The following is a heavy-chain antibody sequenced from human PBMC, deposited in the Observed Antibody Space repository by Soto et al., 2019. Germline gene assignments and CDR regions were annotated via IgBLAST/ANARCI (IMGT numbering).Heavy chain of an antibody. Sequence: PSETLSLTCAVYGGSFSGYYWSWIRQPPGKGLEWIGEINHSGSTNYNPSLKSRVTISVDTSKNQFSLKLSSVTAADTAVYYCARGRIVVVPAGASYYYYGMDVWGQGTTVTAP. CDR2: INHSGST. D-gene: IGHD2-2*01. V-gene: IGHV4-34*01. CDR3: ARGRIVVVPAGASYYYYGMDV. CDR1: GGSFSGYY. J-gene: IGHJ6*02.